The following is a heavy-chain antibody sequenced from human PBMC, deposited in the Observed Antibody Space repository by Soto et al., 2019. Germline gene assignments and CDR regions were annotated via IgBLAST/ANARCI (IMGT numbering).Heavy chain of an antibody. CDR3: ARREGYSYGSFYGMDV. CDR1: GYSFTIYW. CDR2: IYPGDSDT. V-gene: IGHV5-51*01. D-gene: IGHD5-18*01. J-gene: IGHJ6*02. Sequence: PGESLKISGKGSGYSFTIYWIGWVLQMPWKGLEWMGIIYPGDSDTRYSPSFQGQVTISADKSISTAYLQWSSLKASDTAMYYCARREGYSYGSFYGMDVWGQGTTVTVSS.